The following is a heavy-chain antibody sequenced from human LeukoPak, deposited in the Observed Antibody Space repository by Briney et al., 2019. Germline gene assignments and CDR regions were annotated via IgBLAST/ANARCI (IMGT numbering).Heavy chain of an antibody. CDR1: GGSISSYY. D-gene: IGHD3-16*02. V-gene: IGHV4-59*08. J-gene: IGHJ4*02. Sequence: SETLSLTCTVSGGSISSYYWSWIRQPPGKGLEWIGYIYYSGSTNYNPSLKSRVTISVDTSKNQFSLKPSSVTAADTAVYYCAGHTDYVWGSYRRRLTADYFDYWGQGTLVTVSS. CDR2: IYYSGST. CDR3: AGHTDYVWGSYRRRLTADYFDY.